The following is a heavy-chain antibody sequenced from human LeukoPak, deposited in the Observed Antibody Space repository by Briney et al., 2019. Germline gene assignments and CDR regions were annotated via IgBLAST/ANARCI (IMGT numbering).Heavy chain of an antibody. V-gene: IGHV1-69*04. Sequence: ASVTVSCKASGGTFSSYAISWVRQAPGQGLEWMGRIIPILGIANYAQKFQGRVTITADKSTSTAYMELSSLRSEDTAVYYCARGSVIAVADTTNYYYGMDVWGQGTTVTVSS. D-gene: IGHD6-19*01. CDR2: IIPILGIA. CDR1: GGTFSSYA. J-gene: IGHJ6*02. CDR3: ARGSVIAVADTTNYYYGMDV.